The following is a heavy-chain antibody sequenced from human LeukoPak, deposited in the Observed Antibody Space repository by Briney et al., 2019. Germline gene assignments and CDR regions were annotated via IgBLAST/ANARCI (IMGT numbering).Heavy chain of an antibody. CDR1: GFTFSDYY. V-gene: IGHV3-11*01. D-gene: IGHD3-10*01. J-gene: IGHJ4*02. CDR3: ARGGGFGSGSSYYFDY. CDR2: ISIIGSTI. Sequence: GGSLRLSCAASGFTFSDYYMSWIRQAPGKGLEWISYISIIGSTIYYADSVKGRFTISRDNAKNSQYLQMNSLRAEDTAVYYCARGGGFGSGSSYYFDYWGQGTLVTVSS.